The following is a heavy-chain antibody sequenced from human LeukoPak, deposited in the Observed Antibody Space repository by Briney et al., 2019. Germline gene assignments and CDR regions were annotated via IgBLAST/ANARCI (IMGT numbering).Heavy chain of an antibody. V-gene: IGHV3-30-3*01. J-gene: IGHJ6*02. D-gene: IGHD3-16*01. CDR3: ARGGGLDV. CDR2: ISYDGSNK. CDR1: GFTFSSYA. Sequence: GGALRLSCAAAGFTFSSYAMHWVRQAPGKGLEWVAVISYDGSNKYYADSVKGRCTISRDNAKNSLYLQMSNLRAEDTAVYFCARGGGLDVWGQGATVTVSS.